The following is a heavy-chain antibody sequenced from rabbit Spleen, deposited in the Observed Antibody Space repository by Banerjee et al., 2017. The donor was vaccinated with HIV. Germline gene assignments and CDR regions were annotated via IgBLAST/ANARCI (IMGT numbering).Heavy chain of an antibody. CDR1: GFSFSSGYD. CDR3: ARAIVPWLGLTRLDL. D-gene: IGHD4-1*01. CDR2: IYPAKGST. V-gene: IGHV1S40*01. Sequence: QSLEESGGGLVKPGASLTLTCKASGFSFSSGYDMCWVRQAPGKGLEWIGIIYPAKGSTDYASWVNGRFTISSDNAQSTVDLKMTSLTAADTATYFCARAIVPWLGLTRLDLWGPGTLVTVS. J-gene: IGHJ3*01.